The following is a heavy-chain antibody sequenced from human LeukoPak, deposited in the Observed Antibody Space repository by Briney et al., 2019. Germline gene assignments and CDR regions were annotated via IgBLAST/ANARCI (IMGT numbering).Heavy chain of an antibody. CDR2: MRQDGSEK. J-gene: IGHJ4*02. V-gene: IGHV3-7*01. CDR3: ATHSGWRFDY. CDR1: GFIFSSYW. Sequence: RPGGSLRLSCAASGFIFSSYWMSWVRQAPGKGLEWVANMRQDGSEKCYVDSVKGRFTISRDNAKSSLYLQMNSLRAEDTAVYYCATHSGWRFDYWGQGTLVTVSS. D-gene: IGHD6-19*01.